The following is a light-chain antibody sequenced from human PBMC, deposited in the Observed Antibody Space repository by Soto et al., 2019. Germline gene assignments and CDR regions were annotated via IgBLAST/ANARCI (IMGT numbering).Light chain of an antibody. CDR3: QQYNNWPPLS. CDR1: QSAGTN. V-gene: IGKV3-15*01. J-gene: IGKJ4*01. CDR2: GAS. Sequence: EIVMTQSPVTLSVSPGGGATLSCRASQSAGTNLAWYQQQPGQPPRLLIYGASIRATGVPGRFSGSGSGTEFTLTISSLQSEDFAVYYCQQYNNWPPLSFGSGTKVEIE.